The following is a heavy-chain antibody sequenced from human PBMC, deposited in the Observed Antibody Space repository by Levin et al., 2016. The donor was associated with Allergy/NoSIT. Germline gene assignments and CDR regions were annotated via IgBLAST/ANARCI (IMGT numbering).Heavy chain of an antibody. CDR3: ARGTEFGDYYYYGMDV. CDR2: ISSTSSTI. Sequence: GESLKISCAASGFTFSSYSMNWVRQAPGKGLEWVSYISSTSSTIYYADSVKGRFTISRDNAKNSLLLQMNSLRDEDTAVYYCARGTEFGDYYYYGMDVWGQGTTVTVSS. D-gene: IGHD3-10*01. J-gene: IGHJ6*02. V-gene: IGHV3-48*02. CDR1: GFTFSSYS.